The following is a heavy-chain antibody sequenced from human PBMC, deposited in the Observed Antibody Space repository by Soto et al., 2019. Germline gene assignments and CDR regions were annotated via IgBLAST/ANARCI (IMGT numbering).Heavy chain of an antibody. Sequence: SETLSLTCTFSGGSISSGGYYWSWIRQPPGKGLEWIGYIYYSGSTYYNPSLKSRVTISVDTSKNQFSLTLTSVTAADTAVYCSARRIRGWQQVVLDSCGQGTRGTVSP. CDR3: ARRIRGWQQVVLDS. V-gene: IGHV4-31*03. D-gene: IGHD6-13*01. CDR2: IYYSGST. CDR1: GGSISSGGYY. J-gene: IGHJ4*02.